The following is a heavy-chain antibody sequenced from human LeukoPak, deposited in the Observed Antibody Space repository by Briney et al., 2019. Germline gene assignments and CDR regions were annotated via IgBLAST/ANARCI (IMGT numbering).Heavy chain of an antibody. V-gene: IGHV3-43*01. D-gene: IGHD1-14*01. CDR2: ISWDGGST. CDR3: AKGPPCLRCYYFDY. CDR1: GFTFDDYT. Sequence: PGGSLRLSCAASGFTFDDYTMHWVRQAPGKGLEWVSLISWDGGSTYYADSVKGRFTISRDNSKNSLYLQMNSLRTEDTALYYCAKGPPCLRCYYFDYWGQGTLVTVSS. J-gene: IGHJ4*02.